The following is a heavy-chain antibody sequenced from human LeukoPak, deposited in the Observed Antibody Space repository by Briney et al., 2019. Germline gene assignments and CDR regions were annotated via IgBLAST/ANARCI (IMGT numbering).Heavy chain of an antibody. CDR2: IEQDGNEK. CDR1: GFTFSSYW. D-gene: IGHD2/OR15-2a*01. CDR3: ARRDSTYWYFDV. V-gene: IGHV3-7*03. J-gene: IGHJ2*01. Sequence: GGSLRLSCAASGFTFSSYWMSWVRQAPGKGLEWVANIEQDGNEKYYVDSVKGRFTISRDNPKNSVYLQMNSLRAEDTAVYYCARRDSTYWYFDVWGRGTLVTVSS.